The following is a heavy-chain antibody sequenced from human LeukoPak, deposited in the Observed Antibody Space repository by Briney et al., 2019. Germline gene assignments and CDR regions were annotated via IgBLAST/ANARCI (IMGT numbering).Heavy chain of an antibody. Sequence: GGSLRLSCAASGFTFSSYSMNWVRQAPGKGLEWVSSISSSSSYIYYADSVKGRFTISRDNAKNSLYLQMNSLRAEDTAVYYCARDSFAAGDAFDIWGQGTMVTVSS. J-gene: IGHJ3*02. V-gene: IGHV3-21*01. CDR2: ISSSSSYI. D-gene: IGHD6-19*01. CDR3: ARDSFAAGDAFDI. CDR1: GFTFSSYS.